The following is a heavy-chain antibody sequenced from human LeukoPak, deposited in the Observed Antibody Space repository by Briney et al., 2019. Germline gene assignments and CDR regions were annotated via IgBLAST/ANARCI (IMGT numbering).Heavy chain of an antibody. CDR3: AREGYYYDSSGYYSEAFDI. J-gene: IGHJ3*02. Sequence: PGGSLSLSCAASGFTVSSNYMSWVRQAPGKGLEWVSVIYSGGSTYYADSVKGRFTISRDNSKNTLYLQMNGLRAEDTAVYYCAREGYYYDSSGYYSEAFDIWGQGTMVTVSS. CDR2: IYSGGST. CDR1: GFTVSSNY. D-gene: IGHD3-22*01. V-gene: IGHV3-53*01.